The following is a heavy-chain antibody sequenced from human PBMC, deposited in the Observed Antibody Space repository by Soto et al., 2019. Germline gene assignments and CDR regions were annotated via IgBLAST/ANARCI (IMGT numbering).Heavy chain of an antibody. CDR2: ISDDGSTA. V-gene: IGHV3-74*01. CDR3: ARGPRVSSTVTEAH. J-gene: IGHJ4*02. D-gene: IGHD1-1*01. Sequence: PGESLKISCAFSGFTFSAYWMHWVRQVPGKGLTWVSRISDDGSTATYADSVKGRFVISRDNAKNSLYLEMNTLRVDDSGLYYCARGPRVSSTVTEAHWGRGTLVTVSS. CDR1: GFTFSAYW.